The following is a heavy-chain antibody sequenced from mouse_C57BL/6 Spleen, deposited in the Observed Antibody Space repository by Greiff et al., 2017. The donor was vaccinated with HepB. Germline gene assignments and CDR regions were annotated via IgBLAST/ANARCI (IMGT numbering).Heavy chain of an antibody. CDR3: ARVGTTVVENFDY. D-gene: IGHD1-1*01. CDR1: GYTFTSYG. Sequence: QVHVKQSGAELARPGASVKLSCKASGYTFTSYGISWVKQRTGQGLEWIGEIYPRSGNTYYNEKFKGKATLTADKSSSTAYMELRSLTSEDSAVYFCARVGTTVVENFDYWGQGTTLTVSS. V-gene: IGHV1-81*01. CDR2: IYPRSGNT. J-gene: IGHJ2*01.